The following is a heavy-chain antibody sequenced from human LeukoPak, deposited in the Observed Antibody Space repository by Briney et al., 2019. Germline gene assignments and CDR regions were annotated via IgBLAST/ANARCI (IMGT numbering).Heavy chain of an antibody. D-gene: IGHD3-10*01. CDR3: ARSYGSANYALDY. J-gene: IGHJ4*02. CDR2: ISYDGSNT. V-gene: IGHV3-30-3*01. CDR1: GFTFFTYS. Sequence: GGSLRLSCTASGFTFFTYSMHWVRQAPGKGLEWVALISYDGSNTYHADSAKGRFTISRDDSKNTLYLQMNNLRPEDTAVYYCARSYGSANYALDYWGQGTLVTVS.